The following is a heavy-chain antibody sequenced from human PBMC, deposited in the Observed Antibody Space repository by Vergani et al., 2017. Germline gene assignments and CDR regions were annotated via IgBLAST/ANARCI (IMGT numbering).Heavy chain of an antibody. V-gene: IGHV3-21*06. CDR3: TRDSTRVKDHDAFDF. Sequence: EVQLVESGGGLVKPGESLRLSCAASGFTFGTYSMNWVRQAPGKGLEWVSSISSDSRYIYQPDSMKGRFTVSRDNAKNSLYLQMDSLRAEDTAMYYYTRDSTRVKDHDAFDFWGQGTMVTVSS. J-gene: IGHJ3*01. CDR1: GFTFGTYS. CDR2: ISSDSRYI. D-gene: IGHD1-1*01.